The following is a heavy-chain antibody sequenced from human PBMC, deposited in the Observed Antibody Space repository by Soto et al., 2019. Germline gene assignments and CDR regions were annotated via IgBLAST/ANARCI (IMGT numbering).Heavy chain of an antibody. V-gene: IGHV1-24*01. CDR1: GYTLTESS. D-gene: IGHD3-16*02. Sequence: GASVKVSCKVSGYTLTESSMHWVRQAPGKGLEWMGGFDPREGDIIYAQKFQVRVTMTEDTSTDTAYMELSSLRSEDTAIYYCATDLGEVIGTLDSWGQGTLFTVSS. CDR2: FDPREGDI. CDR3: ATDLGEVIGTLDS. J-gene: IGHJ4*02.